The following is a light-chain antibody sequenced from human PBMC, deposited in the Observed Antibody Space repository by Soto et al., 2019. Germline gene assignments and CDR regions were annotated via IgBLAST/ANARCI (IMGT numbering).Light chain of an antibody. CDR2: AAS. Sequence: DILLSQSPAFLSVSVGDKVTITCRASQGVYSYLAWYQHRPGRAPRLLIYAASTLPTGVPSRFSGSGSGTEFLLTISLQHHDYFANYYRHQVNSSPLTFGGGTKVEIK. CDR3: HQVNSSPLT. CDR1: QGVYSY. V-gene: IGKV1-9*01. J-gene: IGKJ4*01.